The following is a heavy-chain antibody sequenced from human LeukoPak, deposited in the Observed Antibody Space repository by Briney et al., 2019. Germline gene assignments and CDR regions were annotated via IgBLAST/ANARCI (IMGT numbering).Heavy chain of an antibody. CDR1: GYTFTGYY. J-gene: IGHJ3*02. V-gene: IGHV1-2*02. CDR3: ARVWQYSRSSGAFDI. CDR2: INPNSGVT. D-gene: IGHD6-6*01. Sequence: ASVKVSCKASGYTFTGYYMHWVRQAPGQGLEWMGWINPNSGVTNYAQKFQGRVTMTRDTSISTAYMELSRLRSDDTALYYCARVWQYSRSSGAFDIWGQGTMVTVSS.